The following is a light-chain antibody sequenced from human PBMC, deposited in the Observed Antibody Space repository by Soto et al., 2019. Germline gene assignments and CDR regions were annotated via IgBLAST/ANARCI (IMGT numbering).Light chain of an antibody. Sequence: QSALTQPPSASGSPGQSVTISCIGTSSDVGGYNYVSWYQQHPGKAPKLMIYEVSKRPSGVPDRFSGSKSGNAASLTVSGLPAEDSADYSCSSYAASKNLGVFGGGTKLTVI. CDR3: SSYAASKNLGV. CDR2: EVS. V-gene: IGLV2-8*01. J-gene: IGLJ2*01. CDR1: SSDVGGYNY.